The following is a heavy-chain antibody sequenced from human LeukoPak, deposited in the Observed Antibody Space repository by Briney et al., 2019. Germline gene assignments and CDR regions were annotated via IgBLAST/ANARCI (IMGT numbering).Heavy chain of an antibody. J-gene: IGHJ4*02. CDR2: ISYDGSNK. CDR3: AKDLAPRSVVVVAATQDY. CDR1: GFTFRNYG. V-gene: IGHV3-30*18. Sequence: GGSLRLSCAASGFTFRNYGMSWVRQAPGKGLEWVAVISYDGSNKYYADSVKGRFTISRDNSKNTLYLQMNSLRAGDTAVYYCAKDLAPRSVVVVAATQDYWGQGTLVTVSS. D-gene: IGHD2-15*01.